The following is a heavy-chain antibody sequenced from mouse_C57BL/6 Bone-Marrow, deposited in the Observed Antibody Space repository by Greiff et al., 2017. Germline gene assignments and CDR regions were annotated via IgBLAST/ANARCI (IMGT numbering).Heavy chain of an antibody. J-gene: IGHJ2*01. D-gene: IGHD3-2*02. Sequence: EVQLVESGGGLVQPGGSMKLSCAASGFTFSDAWMDWVRQSPEKGLEWVAEIRNKANNHAKYYAESVKGRLTISRDDSKSSVYLQMNSLRAEDTGIYYCTRSAKGSGWCDYWGQGTTLTVSS. CDR2: IRNKANNHAK. V-gene: IGHV6-6*01. CDR3: TRSAKGSGWCDY. CDR1: GFTFSDAW.